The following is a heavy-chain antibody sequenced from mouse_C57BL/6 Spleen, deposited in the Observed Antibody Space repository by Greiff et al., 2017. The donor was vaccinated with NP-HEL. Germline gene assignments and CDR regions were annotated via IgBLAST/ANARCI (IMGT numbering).Heavy chain of an antibody. V-gene: IGHV1-18*01. CDR2: INPNNGGT. Sequence: VHVKQSGPELVKPGASVKIPCKASGYTFTDYNMDWVKQSHGKSLEWIGDINPNNGGTIYNQKFKGKATLTVDKSSSTAYMELRSLTSEDTAVYYCARSRDGPWGQGTLVTVSA. CDR3: ARSRDGP. CDR1: GYTFTDYN. D-gene: IGHD2-3*01. J-gene: IGHJ3*01.